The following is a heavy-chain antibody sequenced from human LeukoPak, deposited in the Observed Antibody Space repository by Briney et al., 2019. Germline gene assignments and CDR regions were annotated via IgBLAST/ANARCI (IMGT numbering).Heavy chain of an antibody. V-gene: IGHV4-34*01. D-gene: IGHD3-22*01. CDR2: INHSGGT. CDR3: ARGANYYDSSGYSATFDY. J-gene: IGHJ4*02. CDR1: GGSFSGYS. Sequence: SETLSLTCAVYGGSFSGYSWSWIRQPPGKGLEWIVEINHSGGTKNSPSLKSRVTISVDTSKNQFSLKLRSVTAADTAVYYCARGANYYDSSGYSATFDYWGQGTLVTVSS.